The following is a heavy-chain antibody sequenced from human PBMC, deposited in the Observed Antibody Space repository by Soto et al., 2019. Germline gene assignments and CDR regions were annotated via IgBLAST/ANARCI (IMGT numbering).Heavy chain of an antibody. D-gene: IGHD3-22*01. CDR3: ARSKYCDSCGYRLEAFDY. V-gene: IGHV5-51*01. CDR2: IYPGDSDT. CDR1: GYSFTSYW. J-gene: IGHJ4*02. Sequence: GESWKISCKGSGYSFTSYWISWVRQMPGKGLEWMGIIYPGDSDTRYSPSFQGQVTISADNSISTAYLQWSSLKAADTAMYYCARSKYCDSCGYRLEAFDYLSQGTMVTASS.